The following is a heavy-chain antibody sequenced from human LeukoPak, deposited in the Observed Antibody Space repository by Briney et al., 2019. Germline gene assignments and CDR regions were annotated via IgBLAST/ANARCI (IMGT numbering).Heavy chain of an antibody. CDR3: ARRGCSDTSCLNGHIAARYFDL. CDR1: GYSFTDYW. Sequence: GESLKISCKASGYSFTDYWIGWVRQMPGKGLEWMGIIYPGDSDTRYSPSFQGQVTISADKSIRTAYLQWSSLKASDSAMYYCARRGCSDTSCLNGHIAARYFDLWGRGTLVTVSS. CDR2: IYPGDSDT. V-gene: IGHV5-51*01. D-gene: IGHD2-2*01. J-gene: IGHJ2*01.